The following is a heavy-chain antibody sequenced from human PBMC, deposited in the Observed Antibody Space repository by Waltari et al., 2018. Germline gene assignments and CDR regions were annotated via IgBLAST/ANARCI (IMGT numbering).Heavy chain of an antibody. J-gene: IGHJ4*02. Sequence: VQLVESGGGVVQPGRSLRLSCAASGFTFSSYSMNWVRQAPGKGLEWVSYISSSSSTIYYADSVKGRFTISRDNAKNSLYLQMNSLRAEDTAVYYCAREAEYWGQGTLVTVSS. CDR1: GFTFSSYS. CDR3: AREAEY. V-gene: IGHV3-48*01. CDR2: ISSSSSTI.